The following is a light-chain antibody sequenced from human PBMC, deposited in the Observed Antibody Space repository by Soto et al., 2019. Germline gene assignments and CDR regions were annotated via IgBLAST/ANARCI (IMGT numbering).Light chain of an antibody. CDR1: QSVNIN. J-gene: IGKJ4*01. CDR2: GAS. V-gene: IGKV3D-15*01. Sequence: EIVMTQSPVTLSASPGERVTLSCRASQSVNINLAWYQQRHGQAPRVLIYGASNRPSGIPYKFSGCGSVTDFTLTISSLDPDDLSLYFCQQYKDWPPLTFGGGTRVEIK. CDR3: QQYKDWPPLT.